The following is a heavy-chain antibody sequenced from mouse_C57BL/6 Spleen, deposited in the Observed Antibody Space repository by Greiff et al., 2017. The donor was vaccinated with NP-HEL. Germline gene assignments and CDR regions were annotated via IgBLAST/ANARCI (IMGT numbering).Heavy chain of an antibody. CDR2: INPNNGGT. Sequence: EVQLQQSGPELVKPGASVKISCKASGYTFTDYYMNWVKQSHGKSLEWIGDINPNNGGTSYNQKFKGKATLTVDKSSSTAYMELCSLTSEDSAVYYCARESLSTMVTTGFAYWGQGTLVTVSA. CDR1: GYTFTDYY. V-gene: IGHV1-26*01. J-gene: IGHJ3*01. CDR3: ARESLSTMVTTGFAY. D-gene: IGHD2-2*01.